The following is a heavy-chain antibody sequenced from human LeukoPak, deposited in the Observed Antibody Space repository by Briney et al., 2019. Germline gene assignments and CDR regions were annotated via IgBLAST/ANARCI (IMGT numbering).Heavy chain of an antibody. CDR2: ISYDGSNK. Sequence: GGSLRLSCAASGFTFSSYAMHWVRQAPGKGLEWVAVISYDGSNKYYADSVKGRFTTSRDNSKNTLYLQMNSLRAEDTAVYYCARDLGELYFDYWGQGTLVTVSS. J-gene: IGHJ4*02. D-gene: IGHD3-16*01. V-gene: IGHV3-30-3*01. CDR3: ARDLGELYFDY. CDR1: GFTFSSYA.